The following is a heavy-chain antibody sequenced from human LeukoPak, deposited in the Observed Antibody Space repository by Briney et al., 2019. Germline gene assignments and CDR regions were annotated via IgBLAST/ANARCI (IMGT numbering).Heavy chain of an antibody. V-gene: IGHV1-2*02. D-gene: IGHD6-6*01. CDR2: INPNSGGT. J-gene: IGHJ5*02. CDR3: ARERTAARNWFDP. Sequence: ASVKVSCKASGYTFTSYGISWVRQAPGQGLEWMGWINPNSGGTNYAQKFQGRVTMTRDTSISTAYMELSRLRSDDTAVYYCARERTAARNWFDPWGQGTLVTVSS. CDR1: GYTFTSYG.